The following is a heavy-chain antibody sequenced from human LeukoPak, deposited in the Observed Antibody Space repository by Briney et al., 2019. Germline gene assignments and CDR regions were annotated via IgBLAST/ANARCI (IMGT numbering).Heavy chain of an antibody. J-gene: IGHJ4*02. CDR3: AGEPIVTAGIVGYY. CDR1: AFTFNNYW. V-gene: IGHV3-74*01. CDR2: IKGDGSTT. Sequence: GGSLTLSCVASAFTFNNYWMHWVRQAPGKGLVWVSRIKGDGSTTNYADSVWGRFTISRDNAKNSLYLQMNSLRAEDTAVYYCAGEPIVTAGIVGYYWGQGTLATVSS. D-gene: IGHD2-2*01.